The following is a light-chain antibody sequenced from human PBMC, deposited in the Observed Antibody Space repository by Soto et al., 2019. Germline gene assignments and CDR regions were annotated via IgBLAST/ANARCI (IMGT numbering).Light chain of an antibody. V-gene: IGLV2-14*01. J-gene: IGLJ2*01. CDR2: EVI. CDR1: SRDVGDYDH. Sequence: QSALTQPASVAGSPGQSITISCTGTSRDVGDYDHVSWYQQHPGRAPKLLIYEVINRPSGVSTRFSGYKSGNTASLTISGLQNEDEGDYYCTSFTSPSALVVLGRGTKLTVL. CDR3: TSFTSPSALVV.